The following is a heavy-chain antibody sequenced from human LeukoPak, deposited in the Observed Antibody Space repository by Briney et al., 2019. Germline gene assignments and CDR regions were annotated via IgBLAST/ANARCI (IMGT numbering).Heavy chain of an antibody. CDR3: ARRRNSSPLEGGCYFDY. J-gene: IGHJ4*02. CDR2: INHSGST. D-gene: IGHD1-1*01. V-gene: IGHV4-34*01. Sequence: SETLSLTCAVYGGSFSGYYWSWIRQPPGKGLEWIGEINHSGSTNYNPSLKSRVTISVDTSKNQFSLKLSSVTAADTAVYYCARRRNSSPLEGGCYFDYWGQGTLVTVSS. CDR1: GGSFSGYY.